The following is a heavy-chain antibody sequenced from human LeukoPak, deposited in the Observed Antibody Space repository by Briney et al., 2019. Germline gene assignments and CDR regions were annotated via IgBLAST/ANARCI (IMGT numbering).Heavy chain of an antibody. CDR2: IGSGGDP. CDR3: ARGCSSSTCYGAFDL. D-gene: IGHD2-2*01. J-gene: IGHJ3*01. V-gene: IGHV3-13*05. Sequence: GGSLRLSCTAAGFTFTNYDLHWVRQATGKGVEWVSAIGSGGDPYYPDSVKGRFTVSRENAKSSVFLQINSLSAGDTAVYHCARGCSSSTCYGAFDLWGQGTVVTVSS. CDR1: GFTFTNYD.